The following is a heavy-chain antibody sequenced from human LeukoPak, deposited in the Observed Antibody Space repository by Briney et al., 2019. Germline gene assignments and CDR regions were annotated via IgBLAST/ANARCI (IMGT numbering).Heavy chain of an antibody. CDR3: ARDLHYGVNFDY. CDR1: GFTFSHYV. D-gene: IGHD4-17*01. Sequence: PGGSLRLSCAASGFTFSHYVMSWDRQAPGKGLEWVSGVSGNGGSTYYADSVKGRFTISRDNAKNSLYLQMNSLRDEDTAVYYCARDLHYGVNFDYWGQGTLVTVSS. V-gene: IGHV3-23*01. J-gene: IGHJ4*02. CDR2: VSGNGGST.